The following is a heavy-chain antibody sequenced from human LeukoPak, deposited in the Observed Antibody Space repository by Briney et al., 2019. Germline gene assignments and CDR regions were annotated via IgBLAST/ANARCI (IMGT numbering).Heavy chain of an antibody. CDR3: ARDGGITIFGVVTSYYYGMDV. V-gene: IGHV3-30-3*01. CDR1: GYTFTGYY. D-gene: IGHD3-3*01. CDR2: ISYDGSNK. J-gene: IGHJ6*02. Sequence: SCKASGYTFTGYYMHWVRQAPGKGLEWVAVISYDGSNKYYADSVKGRFTISRDNSKNTLYLQMNSLRAEDTAVYYCARDGGITIFGVVTSYYYGMDVWGQGTTVTVSS.